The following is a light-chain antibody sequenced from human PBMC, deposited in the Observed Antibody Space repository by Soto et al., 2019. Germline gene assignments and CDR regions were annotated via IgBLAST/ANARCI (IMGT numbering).Light chain of an antibody. CDR3: FSYTSSGTYV. J-gene: IGLJ1*01. V-gene: IGLV2-14*01. Sequence: QSVLTQPASVSGSPGQSITISCTGTSSDVGNYKYVSWYQQHPGNAPKLMIYEVSNRPSGVSNRFSGSTSGNTASLTISVLQAEDETDYYCFSYTSSGTYVFGTGTKLTVL. CDR1: SSDVGNYKY. CDR2: EVS.